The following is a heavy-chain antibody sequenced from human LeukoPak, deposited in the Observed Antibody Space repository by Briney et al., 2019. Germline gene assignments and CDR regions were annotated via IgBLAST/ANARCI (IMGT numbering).Heavy chain of an antibody. Sequence: ASVKVSCKASGYTFTGYYMHWVRQAPGQGLEWMGWINPNSGGTNYAQKFQGRVTMTRDTSIGTAYMELSRLRSDDTAVYYCARDREWLVRGYYYMDVWGKGTTVTVSS. CDR3: ARDREWLVRGYYYMDV. CDR2: INPNSGGT. V-gene: IGHV1-2*02. CDR1: GYTFTGYY. J-gene: IGHJ6*03. D-gene: IGHD6-19*01.